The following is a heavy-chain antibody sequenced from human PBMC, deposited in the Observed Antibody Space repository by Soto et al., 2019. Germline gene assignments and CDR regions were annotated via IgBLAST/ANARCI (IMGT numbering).Heavy chain of an antibody. CDR2: IIPIFGTA. Sequence: SVKVSCKASGGTFSSYAISCVRQAPGQGLEWMGGIIPIFGTANYAQKFQGRVTITADESTSTAYMELSSLRSEDTAVYYCAREVSGVVAAKDAFDIWVQGTMVTVSS. CDR3: AREVSGVVAAKDAFDI. CDR1: GGTFSSYA. V-gene: IGHV1-69*13. J-gene: IGHJ3*02. D-gene: IGHD2-15*01.